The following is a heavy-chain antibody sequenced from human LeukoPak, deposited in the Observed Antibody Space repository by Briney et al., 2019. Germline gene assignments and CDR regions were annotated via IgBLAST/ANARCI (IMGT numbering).Heavy chain of an antibody. Sequence: SETLSLTCTVSGGSISGHYWTWIRQPPGKGPEWIGQIHYSGRPDYNPSLKSRVTISVDTSKNQLSLKVTSVTGADTAVYYCARFGVDYDMDVWGQGTTVTVSS. V-gene: IGHV4-59*11. CDR1: GGSISGHY. J-gene: IGHJ6*02. CDR3: ARFGVDYDMDV. CDR2: IHYSGRP. D-gene: IGHD3-16*01.